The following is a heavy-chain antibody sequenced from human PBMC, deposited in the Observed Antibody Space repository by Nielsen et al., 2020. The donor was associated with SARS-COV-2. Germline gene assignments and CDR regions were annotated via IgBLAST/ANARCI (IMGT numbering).Heavy chain of an antibody. Sequence: GGSLRLSCAASGFTFSSYGMHWVRQAPGKGLEWVAVISYDGSNKYYSDSVKGRFTISRDNSKNTLYLQMNSLRAEDTAVYYCVTRQVEFTSTWRQYFHHWGQGTLVTVSS. CDR2: ISYDGSNK. V-gene: IGHV3-30*03. CDR3: VTRQVEFTSTWRQYFHH. CDR1: GFTFSSYG. D-gene: IGHD6-13*01. J-gene: IGHJ1*01.